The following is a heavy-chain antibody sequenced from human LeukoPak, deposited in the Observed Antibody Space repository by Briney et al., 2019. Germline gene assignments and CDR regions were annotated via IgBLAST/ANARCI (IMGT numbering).Heavy chain of an antibody. J-gene: IGHJ3*02. V-gene: IGHV4-59*01. CDR3: ARDQGYAFDI. CDR2: IYYSGST. CDR1: GGSISNDY. Sequence: SETLSLTSTVSGGSISNDYWSWIREPPGTRVEWIGYIYYSGSTNYNPSLKSRVTISVDTSKNQFSLKLSSVTAADTAVYYCARDQGYAFDIWGQGTMVTVSS.